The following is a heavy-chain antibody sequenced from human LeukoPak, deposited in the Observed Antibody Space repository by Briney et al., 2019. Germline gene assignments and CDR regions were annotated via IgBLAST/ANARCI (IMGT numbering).Heavy chain of an antibody. Sequence: GGSLRLSCVASGFTFSDYYMSWIRQAPGKGLEWVSYISSSGSTIYYADSVKGRFTISRDNAKNSLYLQMNSLRAEDTAVYYCARAIWAGSYGFDYWGQGTLVTVPS. D-gene: IGHD1-26*01. J-gene: IGHJ4*02. V-gene: IGHV3-11*01. CDR3: ARAIWAGSYGFDY. CDR1: GFTFSDYY. CDR2: ISSSGSTI.